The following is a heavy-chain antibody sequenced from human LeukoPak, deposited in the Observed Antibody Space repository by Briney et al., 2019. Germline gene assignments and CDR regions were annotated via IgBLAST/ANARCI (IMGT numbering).Heavy chain of an antibody. V-gene: IGHV1-18*01. CDR1: GYTFTGYG. CDR2: ISAYSGNT. D-gene: IGHD3-3*01. J-gene: IGHJ4*02. Sequence: ASVKVSCKASGYTFTGYGISWVRQAPGQGLEWMGWISAYSGNTNYAQKLQGRVTMTTDTSTSTAYMELRSLRSDDTAVYYCARSSRFLEWLPRDYWGQGTLVTVSS. CDR3: ARSSRFLEWLPRDY.